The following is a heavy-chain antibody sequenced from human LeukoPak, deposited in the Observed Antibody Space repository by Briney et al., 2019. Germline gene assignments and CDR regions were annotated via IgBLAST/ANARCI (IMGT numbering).Heavy chain of an antibody. Sequence: SETLSLTCTVPGDSISSYYWSWIRQPPGKGLEWIGDIHNGVHTNYNPSLKSRVTISGDTSKNQLSLKLTSVTAADTAVYYCAATIKRDYGDTNLDYWGQGTLVTVSS. J-gene: IGHJ4*02. D-gene: IGHD4/OR15-4a*01. V-gene: IGHV4-59*13. CDR1: GDSISSYY. CDR2: IHNGVHT. CDR3: AATIKRDYGDTNLDY.